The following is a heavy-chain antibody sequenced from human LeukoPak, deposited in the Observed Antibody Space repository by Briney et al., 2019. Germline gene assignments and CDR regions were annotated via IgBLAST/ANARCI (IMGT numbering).Heavy chain of an antibody. J-gene: IGHJ4*02. CDR2: VSGSGGST. Sequence: PGGSLRLSCAASGFTFNNYAMSWVRQAPGTGLEWVSAVSGSGGSTYYADPLKGRFTISRDNSKNTLYLQMNSLRAEDTALYYCAKDGIGGIYYDSSGYFDNWGQGTLVTVSS. V-gene: IGHV3-23*01. CDR3: AKDGIGGIYYDSSGYFDN. D-gene: IGHD3-22*01. CDR1: GFTFNNYA.